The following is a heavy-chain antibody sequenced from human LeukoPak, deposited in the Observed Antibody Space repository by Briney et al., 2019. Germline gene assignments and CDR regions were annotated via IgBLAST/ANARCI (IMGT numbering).Heavy chain of an antibody. Sequence: PSETLSLTCAVSGGSFNRGTFFWTWLRQPPGTGLEWIGYISNSGSTNYHPSLKSRVTISSDTSKTQFTLKLTSVTAADTAVYYCARSPSGYRFDSWGQGTLVTVSS. V-gene: IGHV4-61*01. CDR2: ISNSGST. CDR3: ARSPSGYRFDS. CDR1: GGSFNRGTFF. D-gene: IGHD3-22*01. J-gene: IGHJ4*02.